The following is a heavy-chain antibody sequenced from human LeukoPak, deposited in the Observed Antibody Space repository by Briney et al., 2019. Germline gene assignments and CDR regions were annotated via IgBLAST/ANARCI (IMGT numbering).Heavy chain of an antibody. J-gene: IGHJ4*02. CDR3: ARGVPYDSWSGPHYSDY. D-gene: IGHD3-3*01. V-gene: IGHV3-7*01. CDR2: IKQDGSQE. CDR1: RFTLSTYW. Sequence: GGSLKLSCAASRFTLSTYWMSWVRQAPGKGLEWVAHIKQDGSQEYYVDSVKGRFTISRDSAKNSLYLQMNSLRAEDTAVYYCARGVPYDSWSGPHYSDYWGQGTLVTVSS.